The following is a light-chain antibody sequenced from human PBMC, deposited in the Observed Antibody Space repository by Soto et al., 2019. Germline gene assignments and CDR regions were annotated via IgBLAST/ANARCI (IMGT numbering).Light chain of an antibody. Sequence: DIQMTQSPSSLSASVGDRVTITCRASQSISSYLNWYQQKPGKAPKLLIYAASSLQSGVPSRFSGSGSGTDFTLTISRLEPEDFAVYYCQQYGSSFGGGTKVDIK. CDR2: AAS. CDR3: QQYGSS. CDR1: QSISSY. V-gene: IGKV1-39*01. J-gene: IGKJ4*01.